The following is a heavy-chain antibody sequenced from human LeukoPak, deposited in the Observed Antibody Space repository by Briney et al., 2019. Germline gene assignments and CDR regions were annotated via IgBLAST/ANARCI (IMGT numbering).Heavy chain of an antibody. CDR1: GFTFSIYW. V-gene: IGHV3-74*01. Sequence: PGGSLRLSCAASGFTFSIYWMHWVRQVPGKGLVWVSRIKSDGSTTTYADSVKGRFTISRDNAKNTLYLQMNSLRVEDTAVYYCARRGAVTGAFDSWGQGTLVAVSS. D-gene: IGHD6-19*01. J-gene: IGHJ4*02. CDR3: ARRGAVTGAFDS. CDR2: IKSDGSTT.